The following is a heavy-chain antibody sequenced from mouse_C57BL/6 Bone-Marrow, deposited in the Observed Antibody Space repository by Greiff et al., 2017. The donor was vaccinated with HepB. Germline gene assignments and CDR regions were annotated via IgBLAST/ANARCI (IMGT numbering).Heavy chain of an antibody. V-gene: IGHV5-17*01. CDR3: ARPGDIYYYCSSYYWYFDV. CDR1: GFTFSDYG. D-gene: IGHD1-1*01. Sequence: EVKLQESGGGLVKPGGSLKLSCAASGFTFSDYGMHWVRQAPEKGLEWVAYISSGSSTIYYADTVKGRFTISRDNAKNTLFLQMTSLRSEDTAMYYCARPGDIYYYCSSYYWYFDVWGTGTTVTVSS. J-gene: IGHJ1*03. CDR2: ISSGSSTI.